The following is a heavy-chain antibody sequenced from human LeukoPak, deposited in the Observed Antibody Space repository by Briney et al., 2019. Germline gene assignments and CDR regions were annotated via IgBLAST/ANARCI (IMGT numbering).Heavy chain of an antibody. CDR2: IYYSGST. CDR1: GGSISSTY. V-gene: IGHV4-39*02. D-gene: IGHD6-19*01. Sequence: SETLSLTCTVSGGSISSTYWGWIRQPPGKGLEWIGSIYYSGSTYYNPSLKSRVTISVDTSKNQFSLKLSSVTAADTAVYYCAREVYSSGWSSFDYWGQGTLVTVSS. J-gene: IGHJ4*02. CDR3: AREVYSSGWSSFDY.